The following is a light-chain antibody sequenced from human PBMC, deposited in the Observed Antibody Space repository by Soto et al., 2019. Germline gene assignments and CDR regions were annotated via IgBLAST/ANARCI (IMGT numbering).Light chain of an antibody. Sequence: QSVLTQPASVSGSPGQSITISCTGTSSDVGDYNYVSWYQQHPGKAPKLMIYDVSSRPSGVSNRFSGSKSGNTASLTISGLQAEDEADYYCSSFTSIVTYVFGTGTKVTVL. CDR3: SSFTSIVTYV. CDR1: SSDVGDYNY. V-gene: IGLV2-14*01. CDR2: DVS. J-gene: IGLJ1*01.